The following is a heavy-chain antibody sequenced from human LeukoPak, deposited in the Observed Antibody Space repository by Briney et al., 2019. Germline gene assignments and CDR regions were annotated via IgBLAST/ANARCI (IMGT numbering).Heavy chain of an antibody. CDR2: ITSSGSYK. Sequence: KPGGSLRLSCAASGFTFSSYTMNWVRQAPGKGLEWVSFITSSGSYKSYADSVKGRFTISRDNAKNSLYLQMNSLRAEDTAVYYCARYGSGSYYALFDYWGQGTLVTVSS. V-gene: IGHV3-21*01. D-gene: IGHD3-10*01. CDR3: ARYGSGSYYALFDY. J-gene: IGHJ4*02. CDR1: GFTFSSYT.